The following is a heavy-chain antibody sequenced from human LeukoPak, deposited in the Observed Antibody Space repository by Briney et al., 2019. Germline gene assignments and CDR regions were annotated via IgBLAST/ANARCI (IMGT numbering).Heavy chain of an antibody. CDR3: ARSLGYSYGYVFDY. V-gene: IGHV3-21*01. Sequence: AGGSLRLSCAASGFTFSSYSMNWVRQAPGKGLEWVSSISSSSSYIYYADSVKGRLTISRDNAKNSLYLQMNSLRAEDTAVYYCARSLGYSYGYVFDYWGQGTLVTVSS. D-gene: IGHD5-18*01. CDR2: ISSSSSYI. J-gene: IGHJ4*02. CDR1: GFTFSSYS.